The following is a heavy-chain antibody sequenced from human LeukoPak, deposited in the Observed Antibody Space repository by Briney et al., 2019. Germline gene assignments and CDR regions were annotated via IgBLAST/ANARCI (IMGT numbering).Heavy chain of an antibody. Sequence: PGGSLRLSCAASGFTFSSYAMSWVRQAPGKGLEWVSAISGSGGSTYYADSVKGRFTISRDNSKNMLYLQMNSLRAEDTAVYYCAKVSSDKQLWYLDYWGQGTLVTVSS. V-gene: IGHV3-23*01. D-gene: IGHD5-18*01. CDR1: GFTFSSYA. J-gene: IGHJ4*02. CDR2: ISGSGGST. CDR3: AKVSSDKQLWYLDY.